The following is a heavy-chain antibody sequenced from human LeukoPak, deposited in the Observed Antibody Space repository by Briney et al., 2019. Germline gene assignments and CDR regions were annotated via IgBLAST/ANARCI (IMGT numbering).Heavy chain of an antibody. CDR3: ARDREEWELYNYYYGMDV. J-gene: IGHJ6*01. V-gene: IGHV3-11*05. D-gene: IGHD1-26*01. CDR1: GFTFSDYY. Sequence: PGGSERLSCAASGFTFSDYYMSWIRQAPGKGLEWVSYISSSSSYTNYADSVKGRFTISRDNAKNSLYLQMNSLRAEDTAVYYCARDREEWELYNYYYGMDVWGQGTTVTVSS. CDR2: ISSSSSYT.